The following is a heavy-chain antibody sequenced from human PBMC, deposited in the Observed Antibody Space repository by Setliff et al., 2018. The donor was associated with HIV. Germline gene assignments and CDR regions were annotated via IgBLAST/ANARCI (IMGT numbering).Heavy chain of an antibody. CDR2: INPSGGST. D-gene: IGHD5-12*01. CDR1: GYIFISYY. CDR3: ARGSRGYSAYDVGRFVS. J-gene: IGHJ4*02. V-gene: IGHV1-46*01. Sequence: ASVKVSCKASGYIFISYYMHWVRQAPGQGLEWMGIINPSGGSTSYPQKFQGRVTMTRDTSTSTVYMELSSLRSEDTAMYYCARGSRGYSAYDVGRFVSWGQGTLVTVSS.